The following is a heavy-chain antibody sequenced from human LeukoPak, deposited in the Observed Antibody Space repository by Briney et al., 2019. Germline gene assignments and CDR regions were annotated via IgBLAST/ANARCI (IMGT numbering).Heavy chain of an antibody. D-gene: IGHD3-22*01. CDR1: GYTFTGYY. CDR2: INPDDGGT. CDR3: ARDPGYYDSSGYYYY. J-gene: IGHJ4*02. Sequence: ASVKVSCKASGYTFTGYYIHWVRQAPGQGLEWMGRINPDDGGTDYAQKFQGRVTMTRDTSINTAFMDLSRLTSDDTAVYYCARDPGYYDSSGYYYYWGQGTLVTVSS. V-gene: IGHV1-2*06.